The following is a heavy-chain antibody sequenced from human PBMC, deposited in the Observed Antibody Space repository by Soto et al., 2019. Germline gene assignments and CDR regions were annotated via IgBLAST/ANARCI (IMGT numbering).Heavy chain of an antibody. V-gene: IGHV1-69*13. CDR1: GGTSSSYA. CDR2: IIPIFGTA. CDR3: ASVVVATDYYYGMDV. Sequence: SVKVSCKASGGTSSSYAISWVRQAPGQGLEWMGGIIPIFGTANYAQKFQGRVTITADESTSTAYMELSSLRSEDTAVYYCASVVVATDYYYGMDVWGQGTTVTVSS. D-gene: IGHD2-15*01. J-gene: IGHJ6*02.